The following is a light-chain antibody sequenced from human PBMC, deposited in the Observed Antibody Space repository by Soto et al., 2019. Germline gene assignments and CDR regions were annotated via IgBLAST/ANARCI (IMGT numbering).Light chain of an antibody. CDR3: CSYAGSSTIYV. CDR1: SSDVGSYNL. V-gene: IGLV2-23*01. J-gene: IGLJ1*01. Sequence: QSVLTQPASVSGSPGQSITISCTGTSSDVGSYNLVSWYQQHPGKAPKLMIYEGSKRPSGVSNRFSGSKSGNTASLTISGLQAEDEADYYCCSYAGSSTIYVFGTGTEVTVL. CDR2: EGS.